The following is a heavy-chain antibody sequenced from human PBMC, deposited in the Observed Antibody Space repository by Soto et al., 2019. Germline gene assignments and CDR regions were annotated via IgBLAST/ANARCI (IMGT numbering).Heavy chain of an antibody. D-gene: IGHD6-25*01. CDR1: GFTFSDHY. Sequence: EVQLVESGGGLVQPEGSLRLSCAASGFTFSDHYMDWVRQAPGKGLEWVGRIKNKANSYTTEYAAPGKGRFIISRDDSKNSVFLQMNRLNNDDAAVYYCTRVMLGSGRSSDYWGQGILVTVSS. J-gene: IGHJ4*02. CDR3: TRVMLGSGRSSDY. CDR2: IKNKANSYTT. V-gene: IGHV3-72*01.